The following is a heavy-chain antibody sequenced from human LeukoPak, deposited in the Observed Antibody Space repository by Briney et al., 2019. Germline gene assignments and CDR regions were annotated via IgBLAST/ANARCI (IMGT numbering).Heavy chain of an antibody. D-gene: IGHD3-22*01. V-gene: IGHV3-30-3*01. CDR1: GFTFSNYA. Sequence: GRSLRLSCAASGFTFSNYAMHWVRQAPGKGLEWVAVISYDGTNKYYADSVKGRFTISRENSKNTMYLQMNSLRAEDTAMYYCARAPMSYDSSGFGGAFDIWGQGTMVTVSS. CDR2: ISYDGTNK. J-gene: IGHJ3*02. CDR3: ARAPMSYDSSGFGGAFDI.